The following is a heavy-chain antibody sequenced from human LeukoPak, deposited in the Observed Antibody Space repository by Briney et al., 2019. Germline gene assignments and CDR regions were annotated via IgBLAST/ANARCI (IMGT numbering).Heavy chain of an antibody. D-gene: IGHD3-10*01. Sequence: ASVKVSCKASGGTFSSYAISWVRQAPGQGLEWMGGIIPIFGTANHAQKFQGRVTITADESTSTAYMELSSLRSEDTAVYYCARDPVTRSMVRGVVAYYYYGMDVWGQGTTVTVSS. CDR1: GGTFSSYA. CDR2: IIPIFGTA. V-gene: IGHV1-69*01. CDR3: ARDPVTRSMVRGVVAYYYYGMDV. J-gene: IGHJ6*02.